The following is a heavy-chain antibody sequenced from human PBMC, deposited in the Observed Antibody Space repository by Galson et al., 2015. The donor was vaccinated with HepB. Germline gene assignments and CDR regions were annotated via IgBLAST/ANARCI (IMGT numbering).Heavy chain of an antibody. CDR1: GYSFTSYW. CDR3: ATMGYSSSWYSVSAFDI. D-gene: IGHD6-13*01. J-gene: IGHJ3*02. Sequence: QSGAEVKKPGESLKISCKGSGYSFTSYWIGWVRQMPGKGLEWMGIIYPGDSDTRYSPSFQGQVTISADKSISTAYLQWSSLKASDTAMYYCATMGYSSSWYSVSAFDIWGQGTMVTVSS. CDR2: IYPGDSDT. V-gene: IGHV5-51*03.